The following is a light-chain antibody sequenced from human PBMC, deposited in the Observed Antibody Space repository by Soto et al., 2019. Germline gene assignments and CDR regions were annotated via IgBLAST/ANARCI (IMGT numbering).Light chain of an antibody. CDR3: QQLHTYLLT. CDR2: AAS. V-gene: IGKV1-9*01. Sequence: DIQLTQSPSFLSASIGDSVTITCRASQAIGTYLAWYQQKPGKAPNLLVYAASTLHSGVPSRFSGSGSGIEFTLTITSLQPEDVATYYCQQLHTYLLTFGGGTKVQIK. J-gene: IGKJ4*01. CDR1: QAIGTY.